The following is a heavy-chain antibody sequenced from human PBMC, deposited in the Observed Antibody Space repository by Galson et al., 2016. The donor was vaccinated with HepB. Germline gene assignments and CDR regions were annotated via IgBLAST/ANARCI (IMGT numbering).Heavy chain of an antibody. J-gene: IGHJ4*02. Sequence: ETLSLTCTVSGGSISNYYWSWIRQPPGKGLEWIGYIHSSGSTNYNPSLKSRVTISLDASKSQFSLKLNSVTAADTALYYCARPMALSNSDYDSWGQGTLVTVSS. CDR2: IHSSGST. CDR3: ARPMALSNSDYDS. CDR1: GGSISNYY. V-gene: IGHV4-59*01. D-gene: IGHD2-8*01.